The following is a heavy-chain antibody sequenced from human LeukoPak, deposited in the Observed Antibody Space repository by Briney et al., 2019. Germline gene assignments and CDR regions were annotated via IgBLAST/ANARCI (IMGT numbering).Heavy chain of an antibody. CDR3: AKAGSGSTGSAFDI. V-gene: IGHV3-9*03. CDR2: ISWNGGSI. J-gene: IGHJ3*02. Sequence: PGGSLRLSCAASGFTFADYAMHWVRQAPGQGLEWVSVISWNGGSISYADSVKGRFTISRDKAKNSLYMQMNSLRAEDMALYYCAKAGSGSTGSAFDIWGQGTMVTVSS. CDR1: GFTFADYA. D-gene: IGHD3-10*01.